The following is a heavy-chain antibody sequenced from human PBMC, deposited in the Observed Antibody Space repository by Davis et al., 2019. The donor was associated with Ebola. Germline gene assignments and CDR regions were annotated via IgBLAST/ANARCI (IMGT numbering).Heavy chain of an antibody. CDR2: IRSKANSYAT. J-gene: IGHJ4*02. V-gene: IGHV3-73*01. CDR1: GFTFSGSA. D-gene: IGHD6-19*01. Sequence: GGSLRLSCAASGFTFSGSAMHWVRQASGKGLEWVGRIRSKANSYATAYAASVKGRFTISRDDSKNTAYLQMNSLKTEDTAVYYCTRLGIAVAGVPRDYWGQGTLVTVSS. CDR3: TRLGIAVAGVPRDY.